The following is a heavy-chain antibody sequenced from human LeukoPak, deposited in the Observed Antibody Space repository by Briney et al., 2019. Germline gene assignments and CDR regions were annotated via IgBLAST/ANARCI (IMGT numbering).Heavy chain of an antibody. CDR1: GFTATSNY. CDR2: ISSGGST. CDR3: ARETGCSSTSCSSYWYFDL. Sequence: GGSLRLSCAASGFTATSNYMSWVRDAPGKGLERVSAISSGGSTYYADSVKGRFTISRDNSKNTLYLQMNSLRAEDTAVYYCARETGCSSTSCSSYWYFDLWGRGTLVTVSS. J-gene: IGHJ2*01. D-gene: IGHD2-2*01. V-gene: IGHV3-66*01.